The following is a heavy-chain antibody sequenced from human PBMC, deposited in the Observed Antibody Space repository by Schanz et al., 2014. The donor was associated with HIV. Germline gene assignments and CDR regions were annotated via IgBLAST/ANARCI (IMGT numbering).Heavy chain of an antibody. V-gene: IGHV4-34*01. CDR1: GSSFNDYY. J-gene: IGHJ6*02. CDR2: INHSGNT. CDR3: ASSIPFSGVVYAMDV. D-gene: IGHD3-3*01. Sequence: QVRLPQWGAGLLKPSETLSLTCAVYGSSFNDYYWGWIRQAPGKGPEWIGKINHSGNTNYNPSLKSRVTISVDTFKNQFPLKMSSVTAADTAMYYCASSIPFSGVVYAMDVWGQGTTVTV.